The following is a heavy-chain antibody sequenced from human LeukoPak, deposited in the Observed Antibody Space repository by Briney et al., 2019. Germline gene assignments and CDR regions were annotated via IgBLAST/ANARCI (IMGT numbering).Heavy chain of an antibody. CDR2: IYYSGST. CDR3: AREPYRYCSGGSCYPYNWFDP. Sequence: SQTLSLTCTVSGGSISSGGYYWSWIRQHPGKGLEWIGYIYYSGSTYYNPSLKSRVTISADMSKNQFSLKLSSVTAADTAVYYCAREPYRYCSGGSCYPYNWFDPWGQGTLVTVSS. J-gene: IGHJ5*02. V-gene: IGHV4-31*03. D-gene: IGHD2-15*01. CDR1: GGSISSGGYY.